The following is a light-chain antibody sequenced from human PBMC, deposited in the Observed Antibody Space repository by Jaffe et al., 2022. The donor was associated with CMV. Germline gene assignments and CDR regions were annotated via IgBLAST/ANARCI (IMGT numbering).Light chain of an antibody. CDR3: QQYNSYPWT. Sequence: DIQMTQSPSTLSASVGDRVTITCRASQSISSWLAWYQQKPWKAPKLVINKASSLESGVPSRFSGSGSGTEFTLTINSLQPDDFATYYCQQYNSYPWTFGQGTKVEIK. V-gene: IGKV1-5*03. J-gene: IGKJ1*01. CDR2: KAS. CDR1: QSISSW.